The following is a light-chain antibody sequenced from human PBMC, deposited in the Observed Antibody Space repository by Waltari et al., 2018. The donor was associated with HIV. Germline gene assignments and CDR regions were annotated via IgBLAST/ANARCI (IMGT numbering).Light chain of an antibody. V-gene: IGLV7-46*01. Sequence: QAVVTQESSLTVSPGGTVTLTCGSSDGPVTSGHHPYWFQQKPGQAPRTLIFATRAGHSWTPARFSGSLLGGKAALTLSGAQPEDGANYYCLLSNSGARGVFGGGTKLTVL. CDR2: ATR. CDR1: DGPVTSGHH. CDR3: LLSNSGARGV. J-gene: IGLJ3*02.